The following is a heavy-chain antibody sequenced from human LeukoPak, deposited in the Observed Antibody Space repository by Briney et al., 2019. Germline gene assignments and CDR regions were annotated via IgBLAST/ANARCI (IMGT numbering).Heavy chain of an antibody. V-gene: IGHV1-18*01. Sequence: ASVKVSCKASGYTFTSYGISWVRQAPGQGLEWMGWISAYNGNTNYAQKFQGRVTMTRDTSISTAYMELSRLRSDDTAVYYCARGVSGWYYFDYWGQGTLVTVSS. D-gene: IGHD6-19*01. CDR1: GYTFTSYG. CDR3: ARGVSGWYYFDY. J-gene: IGHJ4*02. CDR2: ISAYNGNT.